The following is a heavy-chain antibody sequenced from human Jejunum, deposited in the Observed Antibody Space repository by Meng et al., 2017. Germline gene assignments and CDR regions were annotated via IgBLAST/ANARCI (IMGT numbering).Heavy chain of an antibody. V-gene: IGHV3-48*03. CDR1: GFTFSTYE. Sequence: GGSLRLSCAASGFTFSTYEMNWVRQAPGKGLEWVSYISASGSTIFYADSVKGRFTISRDNAKNSLYLQMNSLRAEDTAVYYCARDDYPSNDRPQDAIDIWGQGTMVT. J-gene: IGHJ3*02. D-gene: IGHD4-11*01. CDR2: ISASGSTI. CDR3: ARDDYPSNDRPQDAIDI.